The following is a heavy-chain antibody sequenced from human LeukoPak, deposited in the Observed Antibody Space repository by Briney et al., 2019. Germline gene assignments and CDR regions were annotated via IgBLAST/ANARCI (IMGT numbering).Heavy chain of an antibody. Sequence: GGSLRLSCAASGYTFSDFSVNWVRQAPGKGLEWVSSISVRSNYRYYADSVRGRFPISRDDARDSLFLQMNSLRAEDTAVYFCVRLRRNNDRSGYYYYYDYWGQGTLVTVSS. CDR3: VRLRRNNDRSGYYYYYDY. V-gene: IGHV3-21*01. D-gene: IGHD3-22*01. CDR2: ISVRSNYR. J-gene: IGHJ4*02. CDR1: GYTFSDFS.